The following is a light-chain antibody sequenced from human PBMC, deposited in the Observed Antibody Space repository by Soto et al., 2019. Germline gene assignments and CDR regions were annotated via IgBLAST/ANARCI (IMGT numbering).Light chain of an antibody. V-gene: IGKV1-5*01. J-gene: IGKJ4*01. CDR3: QQLNTYPST. CDR1: QSISSW. CDR2: GAS. Sequence: DIQMTQSPSTLSASVGDRVTITCRASQSISSWLAWYQQKPGKAPKLLIYGASSLASGVPSRFSGSGSGTEFTLTISSLQPDDFATYYCQQLNTYPSTFGGGTKVDI.